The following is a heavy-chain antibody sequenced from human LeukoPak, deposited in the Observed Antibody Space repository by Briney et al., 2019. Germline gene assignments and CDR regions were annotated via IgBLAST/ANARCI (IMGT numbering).Heavy chain of an antibody. CDR2: ISGSGGST. D-gene: IGHD2-2*01. CDR1: GFTFSSYA. V-gene: IGHV3-23*01. Sequence: GGSLRLSCAASGFTFSSYAMSWVRQAPGKGLEWVSAISGSGGSTYYADSVKGRFTIYRDNSKNTLHLQMNSLRAEDTAVYYCTRYCSSTSCYPFFDYWGQGTLVTVSS. CDR3: TRYCSSTSCYPFFDY. J-gene: IGHJ4*02.